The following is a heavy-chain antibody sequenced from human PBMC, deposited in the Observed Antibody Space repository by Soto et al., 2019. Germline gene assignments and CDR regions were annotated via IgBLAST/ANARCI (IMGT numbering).Heavy chain of an antibody. Sequence: QVQLVQSGAEVKKPGSSVKVSCKASGGTFSSYTISWVRQAPGQGLEWMGRIIPILGIANYAQKFQGRVTITADKSTSTAYMELSSLRSEDTVVYYCARSPTVTTPYYYYYYYMDVWGKGTTVTVSS. CDR3: ARSPTVTTPYYYYYYYMDV. V-gene: IGHV1-69*02. CDR1: GGTFSSYT. J-gene: IGHJ6*03. D-gene: IGHD4-17*01. CDR2: IIPILGIA.